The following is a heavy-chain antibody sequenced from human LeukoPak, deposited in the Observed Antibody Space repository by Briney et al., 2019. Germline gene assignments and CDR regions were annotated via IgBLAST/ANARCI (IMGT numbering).Heavy chain of an antibody. D-gene: IGHD3-22*01. J-gene: IGHJ4*02. CDR2: IKQDGSEK. CDR3: ARDLYRIVVVPHYFDY. Sequence: GGSLRLSCAASGFTFSSYVMSWVRQAPGKGLEWVANIKQDGSEKYYVDSVKGRFTISRDNAKNSLYLQMNSLRAEDTAVYYCARDLYRIVVVPHYFDYWGQGTLVTVSS. CDR1: GFTFSSYV. V-gene: IGHV3-7*01.